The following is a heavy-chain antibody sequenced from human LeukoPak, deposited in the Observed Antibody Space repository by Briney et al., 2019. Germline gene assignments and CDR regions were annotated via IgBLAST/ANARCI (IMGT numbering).Heavy chain of an antibody. Sequence: GGSLRLSCAASGFIFSSYVMTWVRQAPGKGLEWVSVISGGGGSTYYADSLKGRFTISRDNSKNTLYLQMNSLRAEDTAVYYCAKLLRGWHYFDYWGQGTLVIVSS. V-gene: IGHV3-23*01. D-gene: IGHD6-19*01. CDR3: AKLLRGWHYFDY. J-gene: IGHJ4*02. CDR1: GFIFSSYV. CDR2: ISGGGGST.